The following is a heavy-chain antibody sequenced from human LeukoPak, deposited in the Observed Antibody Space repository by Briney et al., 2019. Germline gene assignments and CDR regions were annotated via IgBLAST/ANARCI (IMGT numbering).Heavy chain of an antibody. Sequence: SETLSLTCTVSGGSISSSSYYWGWIRQPPGKGLEWIGSIYYSGSTYYNPSLKSRVTISVATSKNQFSLKLSSVTAADTAVYYCARLDYDILTGYQYNWFDPWGQGTLVTVSS. V-gene: IGHV4-39*01. J-gene: IGHJ5*02. CDR1: GGSISSSSYY. D-gene: IGHD3-9*01. CDR3: ARLDYDILTGYQYNWFDP. CDR2: IYYSGST.